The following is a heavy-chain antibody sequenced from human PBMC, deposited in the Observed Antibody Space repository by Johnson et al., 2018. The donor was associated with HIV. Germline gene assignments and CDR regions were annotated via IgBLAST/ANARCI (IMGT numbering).Heavy chain of an antibody. Sequence: QVQLVESGGGVVQPGRSLRLSCAASGFIFSSNAMHWVRQAPGKGLEWVAVISYDGSNKFYADSVKGRFTISRDNSKNTLYLQMSSLKVEDTALYYCARDGESQQLPLGDALDVWGRGTMVIVSS. V-gene: IGHV3-30*14. CDR1: GFIFSSNA. D-gene: IGHD6-13*01. CDR2: ISYDGSNK. CDR3: ARDGESQQLPLGDALDV. J-gene: IGHJ3*01.